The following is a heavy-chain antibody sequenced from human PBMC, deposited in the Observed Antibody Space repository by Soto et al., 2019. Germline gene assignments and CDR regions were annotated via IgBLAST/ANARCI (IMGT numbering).Heavy chain of an antibody. J-gene: IGHJ6*02. CDR3: ARMFYRGGAAGTLIGWYYYGMDV. CDR2: ISAYNGNT. V-gene: IGHV1-18*01. CDR1: GYTFTSYG. Sequence: ASVKVSCKASGYTFTSYGISWVRQAPGQGLEWMGWISAYNGNTNYAQKLQGRVTMTTDTSTSTAYMELRSLRSDDTAVYYWARMFYRGGAAGTLIGWYYYGMDVWGQGTTVTVSS. D-gene: IGHD6-13*01.